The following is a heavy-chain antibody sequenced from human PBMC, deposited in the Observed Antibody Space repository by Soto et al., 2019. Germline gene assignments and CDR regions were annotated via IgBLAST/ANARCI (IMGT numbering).Heavy chain of an antibody. V-gene: IGHV1-8*01. D-gene: IGHD3-3*01. CDR2: MNPNSGNT. Sequence: ASVKVSCKASGYTFTSYDINWVRQATGQGLEWMGWMNPNSGNTGYAQKFQGRVTMTRNTSISTAYMELSSLRSEDTAVYYCARGITIFGVVPGWGQGTMVTVSS. CDR3: ARGITIFGVVPG. CDR1: GYTFTSYD. J-gene: IGHJ4*02.